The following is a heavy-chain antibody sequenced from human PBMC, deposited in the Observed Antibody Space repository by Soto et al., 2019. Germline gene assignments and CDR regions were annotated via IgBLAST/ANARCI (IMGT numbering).Heavy chain of an antibody. V-gene: IGHV1-18*01. CDR3: ASTVRDHTPLRRRARDWFDP. CDR2: ISAYNGNT. J-gene: IGHJ5*02. CDR1: GYTFTSYG. D-gene: IGHD2-15*01. Sequence: ASVKVSCKASGYTFTSYGISWVRQAPGQGLEWMGWISAYNGNTNYAQKLQGRVTMTTDTSTSTAYMELRSLRSDDTAVYYCASTVRDHTPLRRRARDWFDPWGQGTLVTVSS.